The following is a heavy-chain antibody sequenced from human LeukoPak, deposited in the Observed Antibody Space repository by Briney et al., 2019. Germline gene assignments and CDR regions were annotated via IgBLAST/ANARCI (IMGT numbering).Heavy chain of an antibody. Sequence: SVTVSCKASGGTFSSYAISWVRQAPGQGLEWMGRIIPIFGTANYAQKFQGRVTITADESTSTAYMELSSLRSEDTAVYYCASSLAYCGGDCYSTDVDYWGQGTLVTVSS. V-gene: IGHV1-69*13. CDR1: GGTFSSYA. D-gene: IGHD2-21*02. CDR3: ASSLAYCGGDCYSTDVDY. CDR2: IIPIFGTA. J-gene: IGHJ4*02.